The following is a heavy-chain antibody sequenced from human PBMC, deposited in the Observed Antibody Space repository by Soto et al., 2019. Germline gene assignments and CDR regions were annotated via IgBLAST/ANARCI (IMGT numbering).Heavy chain of an antibody. CDR3: ARVAVGATPDRFDP. J-gene: IGHJ5*02. V-gene: IGHV1-69*13. CDR2: IIPIFVTA. CDR1: GGTFSSYA. Sequence: GASVKVSCKASGGTFSSYAISWVRQAPGQGLEWMGGIIPIFVTANYAQKFQGRVTITADESTSTAYMEMSSLRSEDAAVYYCARVAVGATPDRFDPWGQGTLVTVSS. D-gene: IGHD1-26*01.